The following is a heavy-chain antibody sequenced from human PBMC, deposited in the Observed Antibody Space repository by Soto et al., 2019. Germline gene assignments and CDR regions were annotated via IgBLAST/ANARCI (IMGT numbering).Heavy chain of an antibody. D-gene: IGHD6-19*01. CDR3: ARWAFASGGWYFGSFEL. CDR2: ISTADGKT. CDR1: GYTFSNFG. V-gene: IGHV1-18*01. J-gene: IGHJ3*01. Sequence: QVQLVQSAHEAKKPGASVKVSCKASGYTFSNFGIGWVRQAPGQGPEWMGWISTADGKTNYAQKVQERVTMTTDTSTTTAYMELRTLRSDDTAIYYCARWAFASGGWYFGSFELWCQGTLVTVSS.